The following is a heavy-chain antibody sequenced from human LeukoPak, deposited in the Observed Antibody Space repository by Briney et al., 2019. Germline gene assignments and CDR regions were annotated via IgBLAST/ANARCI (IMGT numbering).Heavy chain of an antibody. V-gene: IGHV3-9*01. D-gene: IGHD5-12*01. J-gene: IGHJ4*02. CDR3: AKDKAPLYSGYDWDLDF. CDR1: GFTFHRYA. CDR2: INWNSASI. Sequence: GGSLRLSCAASGFTFHRYAIHWVRQVPGKGLEWVSGINWNSASIGYADSVKGRFTISRDNAKNSVFLQMDSLRAEDTALYYCAKDKAPLYSGYDWDLDFWGQGTLVTVSS.